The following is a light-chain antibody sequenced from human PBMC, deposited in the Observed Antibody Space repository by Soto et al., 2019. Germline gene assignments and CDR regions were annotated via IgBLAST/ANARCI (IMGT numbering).Light chain of an antibody. CDR1: SSDVGGYNY. V-gene: IGLV2-14*01. CDR3: SSYTSSSTLVV. Sequence: QSALTQPASVSGSPGQSITISCTGTSSDVGGYNYVSWYQQHPGKAPKLMIYDVTNRPSGVSNRFSGSRSGNTASLTIFGLQAEDEADSYCSSYTSSSTLVVFGGGTKLTVL. CDR2: DVT. J-gene: IGLJ2*01.